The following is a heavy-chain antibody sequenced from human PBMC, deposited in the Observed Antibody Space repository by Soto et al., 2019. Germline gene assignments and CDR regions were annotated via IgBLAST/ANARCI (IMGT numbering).Heavy chain of an antibody. D-gene: IGHD3-22*01. CDR3: ASTYDSSGYRPEGAFDI. V-gene: IGHV1-18*01. CDR2: ISAYNGNT. J-gene: IGHJ3*02. CDR1: GYTFTSYG. Sequence: ASVKVSCKASGYTFTSYGISWVRQAPGQGLEWMGWISAYNGNTNYAQKLQGRVTMTTDTSTGTAYMELRSLRSDDTAVYYCASTYDSSGYRPEGAFDIWGQGTMVTVSS.